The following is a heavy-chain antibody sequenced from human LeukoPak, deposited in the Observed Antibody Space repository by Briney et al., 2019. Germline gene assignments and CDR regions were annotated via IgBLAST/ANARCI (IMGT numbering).Heavy chain of an antibody. D-gene: IGHD3-22*01. J-gene: IGHJ5*02. CDR1: GGSISSSSYY. Sequence: PSETLSLTCTVSGGSISSSSYYWGWIRQPPGKGLEWIGSIYYSGSTYYNPSLKSRVTISVDTSKNQFSVKLSSVTAADTAVYYCARGHYYDSSGYYLNWFDPWGQGTLVTVSS. V-gene: IGHV4-39*01. CDR3: ARGHYYDSSGYYLNWFDP. CDR2: IYYSGST.